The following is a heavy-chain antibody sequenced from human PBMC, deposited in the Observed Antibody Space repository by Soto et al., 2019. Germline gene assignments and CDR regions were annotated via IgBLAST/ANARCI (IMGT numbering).Heavy chain of an antibody. J-gene: IGHJ6*02. V-gene: IGHV3-7*01. CDR1: GFTFSSCW. CDR2: IKQDGSEK. CDR3: ARDQIAVAGTNYYYGMDV. D-gene: IGHD6-19*01. Sequence: PGGSLRLSCAASGFTFSSCWMSWVRQAPGKGLEWVANIKQDGSEKYYVDSVKGRFTISRDNAKNSLYLQMNSLRAEDTAVYYCARDQIAVAGTNYYYGMDVWGQGTTVTVSS.